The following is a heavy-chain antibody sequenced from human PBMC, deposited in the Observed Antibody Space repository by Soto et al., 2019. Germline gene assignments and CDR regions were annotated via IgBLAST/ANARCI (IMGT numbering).Heavy chain of an antibody. CDR1: GYSFTSYW. CDR3: ARLAGGYSYGFYYYYGMDV. J-gene: IGHJ6*02. D-gene: IGHD5-18*01. V-gene: IGHV5-10-1*01. CDR2: IDPSDSYT. Sequence: PGESLKISCKGSGYSFTSYWISWVRQMPGKGLEWMGRIDPSDSYTNYSPSFQGHVTISADKSISTAYLQWSSLKASDTAMYYCARLAGGYSYGFYYYYGMDVRGQGTSVTVSS.